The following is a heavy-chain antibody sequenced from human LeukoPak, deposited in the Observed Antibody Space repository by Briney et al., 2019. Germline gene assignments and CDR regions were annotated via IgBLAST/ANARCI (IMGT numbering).Heavy chain of an antibody. CDR1: GGSFSGYY. Sequence: SETLSLTCAVYGGSFSGYYWSWIRQPPGKGLEWIGEINHSGSTNYNPSLKSRVTISVDTSKNQFSLKLSSVTAADTAVYYCVRAGDSSGYSGSEFDYWGQGTLVTVSS. J-gene: IGHJ4*02. D-gene: IGHD3-22*01. V-gene: IGHV4-34*01. CDR2: INHSGST. CDR3: VRAGDSSGYSGSEFDY.